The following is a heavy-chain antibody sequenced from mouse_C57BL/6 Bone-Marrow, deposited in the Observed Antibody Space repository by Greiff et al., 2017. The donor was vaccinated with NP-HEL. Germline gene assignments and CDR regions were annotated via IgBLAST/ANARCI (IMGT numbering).Heavy chain of an antibody. CDR3: TRVYGNYVGYWYCDV. V-gene: IGHV5-9-1*02. D-gene: IGHD2-1*01. J-gene: IGHJ1*03. CDR1: GFTFSSYA. CDR2: LSSGGDYI. Sequence: EVKLVESGEGLVKPGGSLKLSCAASGFTFSSYAMSWVRQTPEKRLEWVAYLSSGGDYIYYADTVKGRFTISRDNARNTLYLQMSSLKSEDTAMYYCTRVYGNYVGYWYCDVWGTGTTVTVSS.